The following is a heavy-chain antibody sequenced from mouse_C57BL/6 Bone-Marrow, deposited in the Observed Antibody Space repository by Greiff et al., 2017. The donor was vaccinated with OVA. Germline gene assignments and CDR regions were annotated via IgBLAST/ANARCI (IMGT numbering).Heavy chain of an antibody. V-gene: IGHV5-15*01. J-gene: IGHJ3*01. CDR2: ISNLAYSI. CDR3: ARDFDYYGPWFAY. D-gene: IGHD1-1*01. Sequence: DVMLVESGGGLVQPGGSLKLSCAASGFTFSDYGMAWVRQAPRKGPEWVAFISNLAYSIYYADTVTGRFTISRENAKNTLYLEMSSLRSEDTAMYYCARDFDYYGPWFAYWGQGTLVTVSA. CDR1: GFTFSDYG.